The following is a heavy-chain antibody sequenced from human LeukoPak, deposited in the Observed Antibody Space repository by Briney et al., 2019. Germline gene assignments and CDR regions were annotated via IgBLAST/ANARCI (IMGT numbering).Heavy chain of an antibody. Sequence: SAIIGSGGSTYYADSVKGRFTISRDNSKNTLYLQMNSLRAEDTAVYYCAKEVLATPLPDYWGQGTLVTVSS. D-gene: IGHD2-15*01. CDR3: AKEVLATPLPDY. J-gene: IGHJ4*02. V-gene: IGHV3-23*01. CDR2: IIGSGGST.